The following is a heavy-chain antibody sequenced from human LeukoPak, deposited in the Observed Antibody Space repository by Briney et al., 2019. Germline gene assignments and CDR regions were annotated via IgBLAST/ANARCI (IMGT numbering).Heavy chain of an antibody. CDR1: GYTFTSYG. CDR3: ARIAKYSSSFDFDY. D-gene: IGHD6-6*01. J-gene: IGHJ4*02. Sequence: ASVKVSCKASGYTFTSYGISWVRQAPGQGLEWMGWISAYNGNTNYAQKLQGRVTMTTDTSTSTAYMELRSLRSDDTAVYYCARIAKYSSSFDFDYWGQGTLVTASS. V-gene: IGHV1-18*01. CDR2: ISAYNGNT.